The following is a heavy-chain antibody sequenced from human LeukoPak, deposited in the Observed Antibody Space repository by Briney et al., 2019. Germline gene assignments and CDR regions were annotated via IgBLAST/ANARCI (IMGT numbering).Heavy chain of an antibody. J-gene: IGHJ3*02. CDR1: GGSISSGSYY. CDR3: ARSGITIFGVVTFHDAFDI. Sequence: PSETLSLTCTVSGGSISSGSYYWSWIRQPAGKGLEWIGRIYTSGSTNYNPSLKSRVTISVDTSKNQFSLKLSSVTAADTAVYYCARSGITIFGVVTFHDAFDIWGQGTMVTVSS. D-gene: IGHD3-3*01. V-gene: IGHV4-61*02. CDR2: IYTSGST.